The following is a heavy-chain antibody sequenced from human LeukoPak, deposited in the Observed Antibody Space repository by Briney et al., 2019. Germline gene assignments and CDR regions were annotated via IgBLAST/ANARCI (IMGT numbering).Heavy chain of an antibody. Sequence: SQTLSLTCAVSGGSISSGGYSWSWIRQPPGKGLEWIGYIYHSGSTYYNPSLKSRVTISVDTSKNQFSLKLSSVTAADTAVYYCARLAYYYDSSGYRSGNWFDPWGQGTLVTVSS. CDR2: IYHSGST. CDR1: GGSISSGGYS. J-gene: IGHJ5*02. D-gene: IGHD3-22*01. CDR3: ARLAYYYDSSGYRSGNWFDP. V-gene: IGHV4-30-2*01.